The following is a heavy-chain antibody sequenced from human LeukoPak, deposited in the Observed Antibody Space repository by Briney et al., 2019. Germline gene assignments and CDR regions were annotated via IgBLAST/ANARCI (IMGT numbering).Heavy chain of an antibody. V-gene: IGHV3-74*01. CDR2: INSDGSST. Sequence: GGSLRLSCAASGFTFSSYWMHWVRQAPGKGLVWVSRINSDGSSTSYADSVKGRFTISRDNAKNTLYLQMNSLRAEDTAVYYCARTSPLPCGGDCSSYNDAFDIWGQGTMVTVSS. CDR3: ARTSPLPCGGDCSSYNDAFDI. J-gene: IGHJ3*02. CDR1: GFTFSSYW. D-gene: IGHD2-21*02.